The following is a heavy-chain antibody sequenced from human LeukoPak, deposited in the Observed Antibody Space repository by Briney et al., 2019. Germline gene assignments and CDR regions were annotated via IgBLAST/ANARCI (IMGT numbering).Heavy chain of an antibody. CDR3: AKAGPWGIAVTNMEALDI. Sequence: GGSLRLSCAASGFTFSNFAMSWVRQAPGKGLEWVSAITASGGATSYADSVKGRFTISRDNSKNTLYLQMNNLRGEDTAVYHCAKAGPWGIAVTNMEALDIWGQGTMVTVSS. CDR1: GFTFSNFA. J-gene: IGHJ3*02. CDR2: ITASGGAT. V-gene: IGHV3-23*01. D-gene: IGHD6-19*01.